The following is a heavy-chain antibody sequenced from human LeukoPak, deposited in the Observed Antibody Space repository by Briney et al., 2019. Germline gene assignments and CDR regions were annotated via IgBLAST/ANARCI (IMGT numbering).Heavy chain of an antibody. D-gene: IGHD3-10*01. J-gene: IGHJ5*02. V-gene: IGHV4-4*07. Sequence: PSETLSLTCTVSGGSISSYYWSWIRQPAGKGLEWIGRIYTSGSTNYNPSLKSRVTMSVDTSKNQFSLKLSSVTAADTAVYYCARDRLWSGELFSYNWFDPWGQGTLVTVSS. CDR3: ARDRLWSGELFSYNWFDP. CDR1: GGSISSYY. CDR2: IYTSGST.